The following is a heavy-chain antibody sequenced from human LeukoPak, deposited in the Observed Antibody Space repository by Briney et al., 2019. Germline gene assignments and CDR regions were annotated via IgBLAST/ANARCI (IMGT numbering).Heavy chain of an antibody. CDR3: AREGVEMATITGFDY. D-gene: IGHD5-24*01. CDR1: GGSFSGYY. CDR2: INHSGST. Sequence: SETLSLTCAVYGGSFSGYYWSWIRQPPGKGLEWIGEINHSGSTNYNPSLKSRVTISVDTSKNQFSLKLSPVTAADTAVYYCAREGVEMATITGFDYWGQGTLVTVSS. J-gene: IGHJ4*02. V-gene: IGHV4-34*01.